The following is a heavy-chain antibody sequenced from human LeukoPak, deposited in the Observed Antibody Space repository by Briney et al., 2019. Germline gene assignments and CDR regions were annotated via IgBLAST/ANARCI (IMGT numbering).Heavy chain of an antibody. CDR3: ARFTGSSGWYYFDY. J-gene: IGHJ4*02. Sequence: SETLSLTCTVSGFSLSSHNYYWGWIRQPPGKPLEWLGTIYHTGVTFRNSSLVSRLTMSVDTSREQFSLKLSSVTAADTAVYYCARFTGSSGWYYFDYWGQGTLVTVSS. D-gene: IGHD6-19*01. V-gene: IGHV4-39*07. CDR2: IYHTGVT. CDR1: GFSLSSHNYY.